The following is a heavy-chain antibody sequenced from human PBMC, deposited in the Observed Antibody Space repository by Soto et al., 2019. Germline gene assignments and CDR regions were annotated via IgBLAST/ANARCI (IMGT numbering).Heavy chain of an antibody. CDR1: GYSFTSYW. Sequence: PGESLKISCKGSGYSFTSYWISWVRQMPGKGLEWMGRIGPSDSYTNYSPSFQGHVTISADKSISTAYLQWSSLKASDTAMYYCARLAGDGSSSYYYGMDVWGQGTTVTVSS. CDR3: ARLAGDGSSSYYYGMDV. J-gene: IGHJ6*02. CDR2: IGPSDSYT. V-gene: IGHV5-10-1*01. D-gene: IGHD6-13*01.